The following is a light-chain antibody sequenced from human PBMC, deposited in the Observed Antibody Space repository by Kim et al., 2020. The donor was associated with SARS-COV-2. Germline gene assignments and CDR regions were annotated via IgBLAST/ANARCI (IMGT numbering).Light chain of an antibody. CDR2: DIS. CDR1: TGAVTSGHY. CDR3: SLSYSGTRV. J-gene: IGLJ3*02. V-gene: IGLV7-46*01. Sequence: QAVVTQEPSLTVSPGGSVTLTCGSTTGAVTSGHYPYWFQQKPGQAPRTLIYDISRKHSWTPARFSGSLLGGKAALTLSGAQPDDEADYYCSLSYSGTRVFGGGTQLTVL.